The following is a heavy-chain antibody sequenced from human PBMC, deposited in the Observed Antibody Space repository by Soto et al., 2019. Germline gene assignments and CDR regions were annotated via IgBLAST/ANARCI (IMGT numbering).Heavy chain of an antibody. V-gene: IGHV1-46*03. CDR1: GYIFTSYY. CDR2: IIPSVGAA. CDR3: ARGAATKILVLMYDALEI. J-gene: IGHJ3*02. D-gene: IGHD5-12*01. Sequence: ASVKVSCKTSGYIFTSYYIHWVRQAPGQGLEWMGRIIPSVGAANYAQKFQDRVTISADESTRTVNMELSSLRSEDTAVYYCARGAATKILVLMYDALEIWGQGTMVTVSS.